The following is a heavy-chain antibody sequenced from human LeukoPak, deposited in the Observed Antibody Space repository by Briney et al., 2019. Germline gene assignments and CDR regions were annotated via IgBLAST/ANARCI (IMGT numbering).Heavy chain of an antibody. J-gene: IGHJ3*02. Sequence: ASVKISCKASGDTFTSYYMHCVRQAPGQGFEWVGIINPSGGSTSYAQKFQGRVTMTRDMSTSTVYMELSSLRSEDTAVYYCARGRHYYDSSDYYYEGDAFDIWGQGTMVTVSS. CDR2: INPSGGST. CDR1: GDTFTSYY. D-gene: IGHD3-22*01. CDR3: ARGRHYYDSSDYYYEGDAFDI. V-gene: IGHV1-46*01.